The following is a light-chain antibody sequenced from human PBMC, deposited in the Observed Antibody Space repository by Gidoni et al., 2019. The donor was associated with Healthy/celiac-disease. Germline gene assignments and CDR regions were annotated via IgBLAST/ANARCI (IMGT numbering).Light chain of an antibody. CDR3: QQYDNLPP. V-gene: IGKV1-33*01. J-gene: IGKJ1*01. CDR2: DAS. Sequence: DIQMTQSPSSLSASVGDRVTITCQASQDISNYLNWYQQKPGKAPKLLIYDASNLETGVPSRCSGSGSGTDFTFTISSLQPEDIATYYCQQYDNLPPFGQGTKVEIK. CDR1: QDISNY.